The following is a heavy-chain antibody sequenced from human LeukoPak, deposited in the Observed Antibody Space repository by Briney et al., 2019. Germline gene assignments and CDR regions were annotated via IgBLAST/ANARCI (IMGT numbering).Heavy chain of an antibody. Sequence: PGGTLRLSCATSGFIFSHHGMNWVRQAPGKGLEWVSGIRADAVTTYYADSVKGRFIISRDNSKNTVYLQMNSLRAEDTAVYYCARDTSAFLTGYYYMDVWGKGTTVTVSS. CDR1: GFIFSHHG. CDR3: ARDTSAFLTGYYYMDV. V-gene: IGHV3-23*01. J-gene: IGHJ6*03. CDR2: IRADAVTT. D-gene: IGHD2-2*01.